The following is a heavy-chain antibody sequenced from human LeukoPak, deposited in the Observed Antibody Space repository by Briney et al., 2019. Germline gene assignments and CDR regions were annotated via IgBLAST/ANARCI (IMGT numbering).Heavy chain of an antibody. CDR3: ARDLSLDY. CDR2: IYYSGST. Sequence: SETLSLTCTVSGGPISSYYWSWIRQPPGKGLEWIGYIYYSGSTNYNPSLKSRVTISVDTSKNQFSLKLSSVTAADTAVYYCARDLSLDYWGQGTLVTVSS. CDR1: GGPISSYY. J-gene: IGHJ4*02. V-gene: IGHV4-59*01.